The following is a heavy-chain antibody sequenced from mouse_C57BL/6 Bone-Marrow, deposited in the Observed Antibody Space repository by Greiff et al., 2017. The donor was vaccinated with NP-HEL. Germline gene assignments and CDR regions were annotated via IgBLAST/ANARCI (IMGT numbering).Heavy chain of an antibody. V-gene: IGHV1-69*01. Sequence: QVQLKQPGAELVMPGASVKLSCKASGYTFTSYWMHWVKQRPGQGLEWIGEIDPSDSYTNYNQKFKGKSTLTVDKSSSTAYMQLSSLTSEDSAVYYCARRIITTALAGRYFDVWGTGTTVTVSS. CDR2: IDPSDSYT. J-gene: IGHJ1*03. CDR1: GYTFTSYW. D-gene: IGHD1-1*01. CDR3: ARRIITTALAGRYFDV.